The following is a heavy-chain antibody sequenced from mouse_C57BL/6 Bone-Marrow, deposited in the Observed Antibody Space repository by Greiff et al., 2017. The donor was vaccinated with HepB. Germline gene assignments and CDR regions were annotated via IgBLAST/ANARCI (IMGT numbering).Heavy chain of an antibody. V-gene: IGHV1-81*01. CDR3: AREDFYAMDY. J-gene: IGHJ4*01. Sequence: QVQLQQSGAELARPGASVKLSCKASGYTFPSHVLSWVKQRTGQGLVWIGEIYPRSGNTYYNEQFKGKATLTADKSSSTAYMELRSLTSEDSAVYFCAREDFYAMDYWGQGTSVTGSS. CDR2: IYPRSGNT. CDR1: GYTFPSHV.